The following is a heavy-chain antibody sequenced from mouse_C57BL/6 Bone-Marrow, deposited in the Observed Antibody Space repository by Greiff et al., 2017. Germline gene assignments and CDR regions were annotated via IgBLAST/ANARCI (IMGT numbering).Heavy chain of an antibody. CDR3: ARERYYGSSSYYFDY. Sequence: EVQLQESGPGLVKPSQSLSLTCSVTGYSITSGYYWNWIRQFPGNKLEWMGYISYDGSNNYNPSLKNRISITRDTSKNQFFLKLNSVTTEDTATYYCARERYYGSSSYYFDYWGQGTTLTVSS. CDR2: ISYDGSN. CDR1: GYSITSGYY. V-gene: IGHV3-6*01. J-gene: IGHJ2*01. D-gene: IGHD1-1*01.